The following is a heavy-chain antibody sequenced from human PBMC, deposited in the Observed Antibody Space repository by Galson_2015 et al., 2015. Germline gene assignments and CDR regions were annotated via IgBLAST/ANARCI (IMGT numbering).Heavy chain of an antibody. V-gene: IGHV3-74*01. J-gene: IGHJ6*02. CDR1: GFTFSSYW. CDR3: TAQTPSITPNYYYYGMDV. Sequence: SLRLSCAASGFTFSSYWMHWVRQAPGKGLVWVSRINSDGSSTSYADSVKGRFTISRDNAKNTLYLQMNSLRAEDTAVYYCTAQTPSITPNYYYYGMDVWGQGTTVTVSS. CDR2: INSDGSST.